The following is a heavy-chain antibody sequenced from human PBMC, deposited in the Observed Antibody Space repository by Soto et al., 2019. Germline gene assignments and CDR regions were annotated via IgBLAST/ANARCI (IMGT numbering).Heavy chain of an antibody. CDR3: ASANYGDSDY. D-gene: IGHD4-17*01. V-gene: IGHV1-18*01. Sequence: QGELVQSGAEVKKPGASVKVSCKAPGYTFPSSTISWLRQAPGQGLEWLGWINAYSGDRKFAQRFQGRVTMTTDTSTCTAYLELTSLTSDDTAIYYCASANYGDSDYWGQGTLLTVSS. CDR1: GYTFPSST. CDR2: INAYSGDR. J-gene: IGHJ4*02.